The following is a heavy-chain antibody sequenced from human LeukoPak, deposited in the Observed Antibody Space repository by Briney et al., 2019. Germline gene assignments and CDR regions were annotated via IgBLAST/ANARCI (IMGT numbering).Heavy chain of an antibody. V-gene: IGHV1-69*13. CDR3: ARVGCTNGVCYWLGSLDY. D-gene: IGHD2-8*01. Sequence: ASVKVSCKASGGTFSSYAISWVRQAPGQGLGWMGGIIPIFGTANYAQKFQGRVTITADESTSTAYMELSSLRSEDTAVYYCARVGCTNGVCYWLGSLDYWGQGTLVTVSS. CDR2: IIPIFGTA. J-gene: IGHJ4*02. CDR1: GGTFSSYA.